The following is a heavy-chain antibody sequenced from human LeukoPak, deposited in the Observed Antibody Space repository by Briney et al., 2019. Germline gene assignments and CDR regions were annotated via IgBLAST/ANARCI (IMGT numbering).Heavy chain of an antibody. J-gene: IGHJ4*02. V-gene: IGHV1-2*02. CDR2: IDPNSGGT. D-gene: IGHD1-26*01. Sequence: ASVKVSRKTSGYIFTGYYIYWVRQAPGQGFEWMGWIDPNSGGTNSSQKFQDRVSMARDTSVSTAYMELSRLRSDDTAIYFCTRKGRSTLDYWGQGTLVTLSS. CDR3: TRKGRSTLDY. CDR1: GYIFTGYY.